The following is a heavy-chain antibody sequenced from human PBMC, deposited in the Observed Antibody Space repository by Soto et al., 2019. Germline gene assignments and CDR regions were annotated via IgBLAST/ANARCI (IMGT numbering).Heavy chain of an antibody. CDR3: AHGVLLWFGELSTFNY. CDR2: IYWDDDK. Sequence: SGPTLVNPTQTLALTCTFSGFSLSTSGVGVGWIRQPPGKALEWLALIYWDDDKRYSPSLKSRLTITKDTSKNQVVLTMTNMDPVDTATYYCAHGVLLWFGELSTFNYWGQGTLVTVSS. V-gene: IGHV2-5*02. J-gene: IGHJ4*02. CDR1: GFSLSTSGVG. D-gene: IGHD3-10*01.